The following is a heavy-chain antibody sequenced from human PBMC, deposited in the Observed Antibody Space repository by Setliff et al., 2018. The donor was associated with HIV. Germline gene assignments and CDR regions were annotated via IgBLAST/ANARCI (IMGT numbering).Heavy chain of an antibody. CDR3: ARVSQTYYYDSSGYSFDY. D-gene: IGHD3-22*01. Sequence: SETLSLTCNVSGGSISSGGYYWGWIRQHPGKGLEWIGFIYYSGSTYYNPSLKSRVTMSVDTSKNQFSLKLSSVTAADTAEYYCARVSQTYYYDSSGYSFDYWGQGTLVTVSS. J-gene: IGHJ4*02. V-gene: IGHV4-31*03. CDR1: GGSISSGGYY. CDR2: IYYSGST.